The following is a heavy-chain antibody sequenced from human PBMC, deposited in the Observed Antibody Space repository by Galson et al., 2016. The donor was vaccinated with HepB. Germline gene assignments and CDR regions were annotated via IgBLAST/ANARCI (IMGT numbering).Heavy chain of an antibody. CDR3: AKDHTGSTVGWSDGMDV. Sequence: SLRLSCAASGFTVSTFAMSWVRQAPGKGLEWISGITGTGGGTYYADSVKGRFTISRDTSKNTLFLQLSSLRVEDTAVYYCAKDHTGSTVGWSDGMDVWGQGTRVTVSS. CDR2: ITGTGGGT. D-gene: IGHD1-7*01. V-gene: IGHV3-23*01. CDR1: GFTVSTFA. J-gene: IGHJ6*02.